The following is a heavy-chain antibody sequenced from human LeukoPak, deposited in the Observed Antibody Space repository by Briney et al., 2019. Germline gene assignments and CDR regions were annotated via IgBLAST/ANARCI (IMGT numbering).Heavy chain of an antibody. CDR2: ISGSGGVT. D-gene: IGHD5-24*01. CDR3: AKVQEMGTILPPFHF. Sequence: PGGSLRLSCEASGFIFSNYAMSWVRQAPGKGLDRVSAISGSGGVTYYADSVKGRFTISRDNSRNTLYLQGNSLRAADTAVYYCAKVQEMGTILPPFHFWGQGTLVTVSS. J-gene: IGHJ4*02. V-gene: IGHV3-23*01. CDR1: GFIFSNYA.